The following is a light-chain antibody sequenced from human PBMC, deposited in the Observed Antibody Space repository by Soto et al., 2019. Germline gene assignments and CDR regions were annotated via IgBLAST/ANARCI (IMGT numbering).Light chain of an antibody. V-gene: IGLV4-69*01. J-gene: IGLJ2*01. CDR3: QTWGTGIRV. Sequence: QSVLTQSPSVSASLGASVRLTCTLSSGHSSYAIAWHQQQPGKGPRYLMKLNSDGSHNKGDGIPDRFSGSSSGAERYLTISSLQSEDEADYYCQTWGTGIRVFGGGTQLTVL. CDR1: SGHSSYA. CDR2: LNSDGSH.